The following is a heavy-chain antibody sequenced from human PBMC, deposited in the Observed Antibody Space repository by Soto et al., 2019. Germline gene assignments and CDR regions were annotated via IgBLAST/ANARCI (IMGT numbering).Heavy chain of an antibody. CDR1: GDSMSSSY. Sequence: QVQLQESGPGLVKPSETLSLTCSVSGDSMSSSYWSWIRQSPGKGLEWIGYIYYSGSTEYNPSLKSRVTISVYASNNQFSLKLNSVTAADTAVYFCARASITGGNSASHVAMDVWGQGTTVTVSS. D-gene: IGHD4-4*01. J-gene: IGHJ6*02. CDR2: IYYSGST. V-gene: IGHV4-59*01. CDR3: ARASITGGNSASHVAMDV.